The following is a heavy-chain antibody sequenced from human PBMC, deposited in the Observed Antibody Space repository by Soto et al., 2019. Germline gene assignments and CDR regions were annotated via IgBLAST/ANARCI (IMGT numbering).Heavy chain of an antibody. V-gene: IGHV1-69*02. J-gene: IGHJ3*02. Sequence: QVQLVQSGAEVKEPGSSVKVSCKVSGGTFSSQTINWVRQVPGQGLEWMGSVIPIIGEGKYAQSFLGRVTITADRSTSKANMELSSLRSEDTAVYYCASPAVNDLDADSSAFDIWGQGTMVTVSS. CDR1: GGTFSSQT. CDR2: VIPIIGEG. D-gene: IGHD1-1*01. CDR3: ASPAVNDLDADSSAFDI.